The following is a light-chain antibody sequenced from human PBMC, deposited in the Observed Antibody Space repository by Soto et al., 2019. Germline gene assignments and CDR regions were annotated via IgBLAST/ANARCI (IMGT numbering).Light chain of an antibody. Sequence: ELVMRQSPATLSVSPGGGPTLSCRASQGIGDTLAWYQHKPGQXPRXXIYDTSTRATGVPTRFSGSRSGAELTITINSLQSEDFEVYDCQPYNNWPLTFGGGTKVDIK. V-gene: IGKV3-15*01. CDR2: DTS. CDR3: QPYNNWPLT. CDR1: QGIGDT. J-gene: IGKJ4*01.